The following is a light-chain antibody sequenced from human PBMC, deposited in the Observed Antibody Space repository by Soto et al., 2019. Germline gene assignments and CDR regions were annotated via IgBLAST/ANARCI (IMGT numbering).Light chain of an antibody. Sequence: EIVLTQSPGTLSLSPGERATISCRASQSVSSSYLAWYQQKPVQAPRLLIYGASSRATGIPDRFRCSGSGIDFTLTISRLEPEDFAVYYCHQYGSLYTFGQGTKLEIK. V-gene: IGKV3-20*01. CDR2: GAS. J-gene: IGKJ2*01. CDR1: QSVSSSY. CDR3: HQYGSLYT.